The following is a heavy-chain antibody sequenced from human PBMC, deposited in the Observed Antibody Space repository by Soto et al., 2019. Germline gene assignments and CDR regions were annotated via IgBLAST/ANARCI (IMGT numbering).Heavy chain of an antibody. J-gene: IGHJ6*02. CDR3: ARGKYDFSDV. CDR1: GVSTRNLY. V-gene: IGHV4-59*11. CDR2: IYYRGTT. Sequence: SQTLCLTCSVAGVSTRNLYCTWIRQPPGQGPEWIGCIYYRGTTNYNASFNSRVTISVDTSKNQLSLRLTSVIAADTAVYYCARGKYDFSDVWGQGIMVTVSS. D-gene: IGHD3-3*01.